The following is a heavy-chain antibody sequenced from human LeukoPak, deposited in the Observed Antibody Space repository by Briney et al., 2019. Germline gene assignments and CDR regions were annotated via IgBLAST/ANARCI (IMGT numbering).Heavy chain of an antibody. J-gene: IGHJ4*02. D-gene: IGHD3-10*01. V-gene: IGHV1-2*02. CDR2: INPNSGGT. CDR3: ARGPPHGGDDF. CDR1: GYRFIDQY. Sequence: ASVKVSCKPSGYRFIDQYIHWVRQAPGQGLDWMGWINPNSGGTYYAQKFQDRITMTRDTSISTAYMELSRLRSDDTAVYYCARGPPHGGDDFWGQGTLVTVSS.